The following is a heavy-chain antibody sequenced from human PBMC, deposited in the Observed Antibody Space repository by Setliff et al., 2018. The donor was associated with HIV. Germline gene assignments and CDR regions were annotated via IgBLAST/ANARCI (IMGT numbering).Heavy chain of an antibody. CDR1: GYTFTEFY. J-gene: IGHJ4*02. CDR3: TRERNYYGSGSYLDY. Sequence: ASVKVSCKASGYTFTEFYVHWVRQAPGEGLEWIGWIYPNTGGTNYAQKFQGRVTMTRDTSIRTAYMELRMLTSDDTAIYYCTRERNYYGSGSYLDYWGQGTLVTVSS. CDR2: IYPNTGGT. V-gene: IGHV1-2*02. D-gene: IGHD3-10*01.